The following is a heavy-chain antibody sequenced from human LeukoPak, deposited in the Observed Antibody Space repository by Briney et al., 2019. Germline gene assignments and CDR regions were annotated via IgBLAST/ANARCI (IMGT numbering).Heavy chain of an antibody. D-gene: IGHD1-26*01. CDR1: GYTFTAYY. Sequence: ASVKVSCKASGYTFTAYYIHWVRQAPGQGLEWMGWLNPNSGGTNYAQKFQGRVTMTRDTSITTAYMELNRLRSDDTAVYYCAKDLGRYRNNFFDYWGQGNLVTVSS. J-gene: IGHJ4*02. CDR3: AKDLGRYRNNFFDY. V-gene: IGHV1-2*02. CDR2: LNPNSGGT.